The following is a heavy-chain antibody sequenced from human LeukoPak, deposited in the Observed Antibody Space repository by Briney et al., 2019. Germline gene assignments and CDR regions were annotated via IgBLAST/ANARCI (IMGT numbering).Heavy chain of an antibody. CDR2: IYYSGST. CDR1: GGSISSYY. J-gene: IGHJ6*04. D-gene: IGHD2-2*01. Sequence: SETLSLTCTDSGGSISSYYWSWIRQPPGKGLEWIGYIYYSGSTNYNPSLKSRVTISVDTSKNQFSLKLSSVTAADTAVYYCARDRGAEYGYYYYGMDVWGKGTTVTVSS. V-gene: IGHV4-59*01. CDR3: ARDRGAEYGYYYYGMDV.